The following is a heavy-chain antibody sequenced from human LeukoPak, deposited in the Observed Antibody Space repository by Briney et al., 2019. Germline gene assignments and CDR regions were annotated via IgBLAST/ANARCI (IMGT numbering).Heavy chain of an antibody. Sequence: GGSLRLPRAASGFTFCRYSMRWVRQAPGQKLEWVTYLSGSRLTLYDRDSVKGRFTRSRDNAKNSLYLQMNSLRDEDTAVYYCASDQSGGSYLGGPNWFDPWGQGTLVTVSS. CDR2: LSGSRLTL. CDR3: ASDQSGGSYLGGPNWFDP. CDR1: GFTFCRYS. D-gene: IGHD1-26*01. J-gene: IGHJ5*02. V-gene: IGHV3-48*02.